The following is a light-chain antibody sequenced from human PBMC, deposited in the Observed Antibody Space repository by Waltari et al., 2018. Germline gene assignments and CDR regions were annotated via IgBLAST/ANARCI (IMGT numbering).Light chain of an antibody. CDR3: QQYNSYWT. CDR2: KAS. CDR1: QSISSW. J-gene: IGKJ1*01. V-gene: IGKV1-5*03. Sequence: DIQMTQSPSTLSASVGDRVTITCRASQSISSWLAWYQQKPGKAPKLLIYKASSLESGVPSRFSGKGSGTEFPLTISILQPDDFATYYCQQYNSYWTFGQGTKVEIK.